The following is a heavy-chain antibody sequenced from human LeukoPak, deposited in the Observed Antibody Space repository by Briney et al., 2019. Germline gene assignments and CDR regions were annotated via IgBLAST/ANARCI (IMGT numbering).Heavy chain of an antibody. Sequence: GGSLRLSCAASGFTFSSFGMSWVRQAPGKGLEWVSAIRGSGGSTYYADSVKGRFTISRDHSKHPPYLQMNSLRAEDTAVYYCTKDLSDSSGYPADYWGQGTLVTVSS. CDR3: TKDLSDSSGYPADY. CDR2: IRGSGGST. V-gene: IGHV3-23*01. CDR1: GFTFSSFG. D-gene: IGHD3-22*01. J-gene: IGHJ4*02.